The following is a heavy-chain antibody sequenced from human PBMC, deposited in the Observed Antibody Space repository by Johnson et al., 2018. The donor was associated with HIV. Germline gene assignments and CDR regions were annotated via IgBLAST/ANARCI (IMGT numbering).Heavy chain of an antibody. CDR3: AKDRTHPCYYGSGDPFDAFDI. V-gene: IGHV3-23*04. D-gene: IGHD3-10*01. CDR2: ISGSGCST. CDR1: GFTFSSYA. J-gene: IGHJ3*02. Sequence: VQLVESGGGLVQPGGSLRLSCAASGFTFSSYAMSWVRQAPGKGLEWVSAISGSGCSTYYADSVKGRFTISRDNSNNTLYLQMNSLRAEDTAVYYCAKDRTHPCYYGSGDPFDAFDIWGQGTMVTVSS.